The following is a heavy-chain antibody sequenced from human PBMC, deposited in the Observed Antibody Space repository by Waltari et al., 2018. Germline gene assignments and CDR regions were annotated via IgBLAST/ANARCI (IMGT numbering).Heavy chain of an antibody. D-gene: IGHD2-2*02. CDR1: GYSFTSHY. Sequence: QVQLVQSGAEVKKPGASVKVSCKASGYSFTSHYMHWVRQAPGQGLEWMGIINPSTGSTSYAQKFQGRVTMTRDTSTTTVYMELSSLRYEDTALYYCARGYCSNTSCYNLYYYYYMDVWAKGPRSPSP. V-gene: IGHV1-46*03. CDR2: INPSTGST. CDR3: ARGYCSNTSCYNLYYYYYMDV. J-gene: IGHJ6*03.